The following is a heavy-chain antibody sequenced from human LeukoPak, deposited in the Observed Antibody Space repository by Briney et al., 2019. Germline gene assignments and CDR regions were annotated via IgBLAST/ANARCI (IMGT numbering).Heavy chain of an antibody. CDR1: GFTFSSYG. Sequence: GVSPRLSCAASGFTFSSYGMHWVRQAPGKGLEWVAVISYDGSNKYYADSVKGRFTISRDNSKNTLYLQMNSLRAEDTAVYYCAKGGYSDYWGQGTLVTVSS. CDR3: AKGGYSDY. V-gene: IGHV3-30*18. J-gene: IGHJ4*02. CDR2: ISYDGSNK. D-gene: IGHD3-16*01.